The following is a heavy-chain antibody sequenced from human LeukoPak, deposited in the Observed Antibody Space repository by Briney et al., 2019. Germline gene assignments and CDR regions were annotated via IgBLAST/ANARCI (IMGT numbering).Heavy chain of an antibody. CDR2: INHSGST. V-gene: IGHV4-34*01. D-gene: IGHD3-22*01. Sequence: PSETLSLTCTVSGGSINSYYWSWIRQPPGKGLEWIGEINHSGSTNYNPSLRSRVTISVDTSKNQFSLKLSSVTAADTAVYYCARGTMMVGPWGQGTLVTVSS. J-gene: IGHJ5*02. CDR1: GGSINSYY. CDR3: ARGTMMVGP.